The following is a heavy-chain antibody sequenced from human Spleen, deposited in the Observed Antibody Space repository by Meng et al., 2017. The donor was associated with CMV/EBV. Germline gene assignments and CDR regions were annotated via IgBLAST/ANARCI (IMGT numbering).Heavy chain of an antibody. CDR2: ISWNGDNK. V-gene: IGHV3-9*01. CDR1: GFPFDDKA. J-gene: IGHJ4*02. D-gene: IGHD2-2*01. Sequence: SLKISCAGSGFPFDDKAMHWVRQAPGKGLEWVSSISWNGDNKASADSVKGRFTISRDNAKNTLYLQMNSLRAEDTAVYYCAKVKRGYCSSTSCHGADYWGQGTLVTVSS. CDR3: AKVKRGYCSSTSCHGADY.